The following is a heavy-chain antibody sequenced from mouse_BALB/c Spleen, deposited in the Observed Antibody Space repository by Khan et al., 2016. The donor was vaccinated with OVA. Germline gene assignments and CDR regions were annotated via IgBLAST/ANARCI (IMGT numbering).Heavy chain of an antibody. Sequence: EEQLVESGPGLVKPSQSLSLTCTVTGYSITSDYAWNWIRQFPGNKLEWMGYISSTGSTSYNPSLKSRISITRDTSKNQFFLHFNSVTTEDTAPYYFASSLDYSDSYAMDYWGQGTSVTGSS. V-gene: IGHV3-2*02. CDR2: ISSTGST. D-gene: IGHD2-12*01. J-gene: IGHJ4*01. CDR1: GYSITSDYA. CDR3: ASSLDYSDSYAMDY.